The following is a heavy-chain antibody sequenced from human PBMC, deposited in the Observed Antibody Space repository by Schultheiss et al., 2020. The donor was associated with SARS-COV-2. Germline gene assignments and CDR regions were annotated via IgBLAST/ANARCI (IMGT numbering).Heavy chain of an antibody. Sequence: SQTLSLTCAVSCYSITSGYYWSWIRQPPGKGLEWIGEINHSGSTNYNPSLKSRVTMSADTSKNQFSLKLSSVTAGDTAVYYFARDRGFYGTTGRCYYSCADVWGQGTLVTVSS. CDR2: INHSGST. V-gene: IGHV4-38-2*02. J-gene: IGHJ4*02. CDR1: CYSITSGYY. CDR3: ARDRGFYGTTGRCYYSCADV. D-gene: IGHD2-15*01.